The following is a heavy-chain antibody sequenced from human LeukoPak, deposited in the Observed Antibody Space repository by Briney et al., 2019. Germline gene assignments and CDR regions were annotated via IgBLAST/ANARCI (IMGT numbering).Heavy chain of an antibody. V-gene: IGHV3-30-3*01. CDR3: ARDYGGYYYDSSGLWDY. Sequence: PGGSLRLSCAASGFTFSSYAMHWVRQAPGKGLEWVAVISYDGSNKYYADSVKGRFTISRDNSKNTLYLQMNSLRAEDTAVYYCARDYGGYYYDSSGLWDYWGQGTLVTVSS. J-gene: IGHJ4*02. CDR1: GFTFSSYA. CDR2: ISYDGSNK. D-gene: IGHD3-22*01.